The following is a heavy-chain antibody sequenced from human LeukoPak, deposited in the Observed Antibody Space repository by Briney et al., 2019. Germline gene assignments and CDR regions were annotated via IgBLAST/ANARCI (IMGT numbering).Heavy chain of an antibody. Sequence: PSQTLSLTCTVSGGSISSGDYYWRWIRQPPGKGLEWIGYIYYSGSTYYNPSLKSRITISVDTSKNQFSLKLSSVTAADTAVYYCARDRDYYDSSGYQVAHYYYGMDVWGQGTTVTVSS. V-gene: IGHV4-30-4*01. CDR2: IYYSGST. J-gene: IGHJ6*02. CDR3: ARDRDYYDSSGYQVAHYYYGMDV. D-gene: IGHD3-22*01. CDR1: GGSISSGDYY.